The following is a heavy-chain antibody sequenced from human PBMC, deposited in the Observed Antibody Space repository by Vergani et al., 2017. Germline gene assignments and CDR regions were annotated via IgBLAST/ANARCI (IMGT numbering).Heavy chain of an antibody. CDR2: IIPILGTA. J-gene: IGHJ4*02. CDR1: GGTFSSYA. V-gene: IGHV1-69*11. D-gene: IGHD6-13*01. Sequence: QVQLVQSGAEVKKPGSSVKVSCKASGGTFSSYAISWVRQAPGQGLEWMGRIIPILGTANYAQKFQGRVTITADESTSTAYMELSRLVSEDTAVYYWARASLLRLQQLDQGWGQGTLVTVSS. CDR3: ARASLLRLQQLDQG.